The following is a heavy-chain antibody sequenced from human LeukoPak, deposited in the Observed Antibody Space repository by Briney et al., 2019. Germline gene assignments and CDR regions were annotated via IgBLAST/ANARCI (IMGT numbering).Heavy chain of an antibody. CDR3: AKDRELYGDYGFDY. V-gene: IGHV3-30*02. D-gene: IGHD4-17*01. CDR1: GFTFSDYG. Sequence: GGSLRLSCVASGFTFSDYGMHWVRQAPGKGLEWVAFMTYDGKKRPYADSVQGRFTISRDNSKNTLYLQMNSLRAEDTAVYYCAKDRELYGDYGFDYWGQGTLVTVSS. CDR2: MTYDGKKR. J-gene: IGHJ4*02.